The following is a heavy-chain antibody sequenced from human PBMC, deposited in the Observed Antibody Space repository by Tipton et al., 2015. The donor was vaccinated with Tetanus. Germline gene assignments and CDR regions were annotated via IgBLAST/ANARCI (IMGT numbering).Heavy chain of an antibody. CDR1: GGSISSSSYY. V-gene: IGHV4-39*07. CDR3: ARSGITGTRVDY. J-gene: IGHJ4*02. CDR2: IYYSGST. Sequence: TLSLTCTVSGGSISSSSYYWGWIRQPPGKGLEWIGSIYYSGSTNYNPSLKSRVTISVDTSENQFSLKLSSVTAADTAVYYCARSGITGTRVDYWGQGTLVTVSS. D-gene: IGHD1-7*01.